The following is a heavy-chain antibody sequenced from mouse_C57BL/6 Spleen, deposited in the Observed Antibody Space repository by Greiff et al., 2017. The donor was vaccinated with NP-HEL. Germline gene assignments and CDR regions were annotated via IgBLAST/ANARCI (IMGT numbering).Heavy chain of an antibody. J-gene: IGHJ2*01. CDR3: ARKGYDPLDY. V-gene: IGHV1-52*01. CDR2: IDPSDSET. Sequence: QVQLQQPGAELVRPGSSVKLSCKASGYTFTSYWMHWVKQRPIQGLEWIGNIDPSDSETHYNQKFKDKATLTVDKSSSTAYMQLSSLTSEDPAVYYCARKGYDPLDYWGQGTTLTVSS. CDR1: GYTFTSYW. D-gene: IGHD2-2*01.